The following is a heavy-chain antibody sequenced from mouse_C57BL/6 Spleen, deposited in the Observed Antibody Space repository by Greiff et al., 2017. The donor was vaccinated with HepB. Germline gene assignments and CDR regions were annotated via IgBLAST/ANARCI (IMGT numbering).Heavy chain of an antibody. Sequence: VQGVESGAELVKPGASVKLSCKASGYTFTEYTIHWVKQRSGQGLEWIGWFYPGSGSIKYNEKFKDKATLTADKSSSTVYMELSRLTAEDSAVYFCARHEDQDYSPSIFDYWGQGTTLTVSS. CDR2: FYPGSGSI. CDR3: ARHEDQDYSPSIFDY. V-gene: IGHV1-62-2*01. D-gene: IGHD2-12*01. CDR1: GYTFTEYT. J-gene: IGHJ2*01.